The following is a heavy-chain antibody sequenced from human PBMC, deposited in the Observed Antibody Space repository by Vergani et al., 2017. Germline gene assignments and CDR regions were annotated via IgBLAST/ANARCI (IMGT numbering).Heavy chain of an antibody. CDR3: ANVGDFDWPSGPDY. D-gene: IGHD3-9*01. J-gene: IGHJ4*02. Sequence: EVQLLESGGGLVQPGGSLRLSCAASGFTFSSYAMSWVRQATGKGREWVSAISGSCGSTYYADSVKGRFTISRDNSKNTLYLQMNSLRAEDTAVYYFANVGDFDWPSGPDYWGQGTLVTVSS. CDR2: ISGSCGST. CDR1: GFTFSSYA. V-gene: IGHV3-23*01.